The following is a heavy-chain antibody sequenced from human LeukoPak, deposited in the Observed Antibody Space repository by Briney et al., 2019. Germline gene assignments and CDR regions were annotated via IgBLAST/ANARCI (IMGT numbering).Heavy chain of an antibody. CDR2: ISAYNGKT. D-gene: IGHD2-2*01. Sequence: ASVKVCCKASGGTFSSYAISWVRQAPGQGLEWMGWISAYNGKTNYAQKLQGRVTMTTDTSTSTAYMELRSLRSDDTAVYYCARVVPERSRDFRVVPGASFSFWFDPWGQGTLVTVSS. CDR3: ARVVPERSRDFRVVPGASFSFWFDP. CDR1: GGTFSSYA. J-gene: IGHJ5*02. V-gene: IGHV1-18*01.